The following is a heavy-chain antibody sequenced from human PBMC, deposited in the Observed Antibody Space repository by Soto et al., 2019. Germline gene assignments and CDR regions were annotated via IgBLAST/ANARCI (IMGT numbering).Heavy chain of an antibody. Sequence: GECLKISFKGSGYGFTTYWIRWGRQMPGKGLEWRGRLDPSDSYTHYSPSFQGHVPISADKSISTAYLQWSSLKASDTAMYYCARYDGDDILTGYYSDLYYYYGMDVWGQGTTVTVSS. D-gene: IGHD3-9*01. CDR1: GYGFTTYW. J-gene: IGHJ6*02. V-gene: IGHV5-10-1*01. CDR2: LDPSDSYT. CDR3: ARYDGDDILTGYYSDLYYYYGMDV.